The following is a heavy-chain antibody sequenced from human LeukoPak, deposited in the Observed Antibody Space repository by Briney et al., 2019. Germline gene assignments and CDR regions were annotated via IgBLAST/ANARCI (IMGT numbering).Heavy chain of an antibody. CDR2: LSYTGKT. Sequence: PSETLSLTCVVSGASVSSSRWNWIRQLPGKGLEWIGCLSYTGKTDYNPSLTSRVTISLDTSKNQVSLKLRSVTAADTAVYCCSEGYFEPFDHWGQGTLVTVSS. D-gene: IGHD2/OR15-2a*01. CDR1: GASVSSSR. CDR3: SEGYFEPFDH. V-gene: IGHV4-59*02. J-gene: IGHJ4*02.